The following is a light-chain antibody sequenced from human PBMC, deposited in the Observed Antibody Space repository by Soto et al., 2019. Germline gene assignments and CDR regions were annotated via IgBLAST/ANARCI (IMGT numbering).Light chain of an antibody. Sequence: DIVMTQSPDSLAVSLGERATINCKSSQSVLYSSNNKNYLAWYQQKPGQPPKLLIYWASTRQCGVPDRFSGSGSGTDFPLTISSLQAEDVAVYYCQQYYSTRRTFGQGTKVEIK. CDR2: WAS. V-gene: IGKV4-1*01. J-gene: IGKJ1*01. CDR1: QSVLYSSNNKNY. CDR3: QQYYSTRRT.